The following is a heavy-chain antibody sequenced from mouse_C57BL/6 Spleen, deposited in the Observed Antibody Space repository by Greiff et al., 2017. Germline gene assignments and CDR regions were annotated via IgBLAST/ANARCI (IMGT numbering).Heavy chain of an antibody. CDR2: IYPGSGST. D-gene: IGHD2-12*01. Sequence: VQLQQSGPELVKPGASVKISCKASGYAFSSSWMNWVKQRPGKGLEWIGDIYPGSGSTNYNEKFKSKATLTVDTSSSTAYMQLSSLTSEDSAVYYCARGIRRRYAMDYWGQGTSVTVSS. CDR3: ARGIRRRYAMDY. CDR1: GYAFSSSW. J-gene: IGHJ4*01. V-gene: IGHV1-82*01.